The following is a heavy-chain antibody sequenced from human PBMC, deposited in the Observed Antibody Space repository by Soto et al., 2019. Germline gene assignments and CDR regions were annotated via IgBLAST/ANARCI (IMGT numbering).Heavy chain of an antibody. CDR1: GFTFSXYX. V-gene: IGHV3-23*01. CDR3: AKASPGGSGWSKDFDY. J-gene: IGHJ4*02. D-gene: IGHD6-19*01. Sequence: PGGSLRLSCAXXGFTFSXYXMSWVRQAPGKGLXXXSAISGSGGSTYYADSVKGRFTISRDNSKNTLYLQMNSLRAEDTAVYYCAKASPGGSGWSKDFDYWGQGTLVTVSS. CDR2: ISGSGGST.